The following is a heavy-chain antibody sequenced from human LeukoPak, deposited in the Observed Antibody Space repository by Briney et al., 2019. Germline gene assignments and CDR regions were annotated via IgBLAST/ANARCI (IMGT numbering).Heavy chain of an antibody. J-gene: IGHJ4*02. CDR3: ARGRRLRLGELFFY. V-gene: IGHV1-8*01. CDR1: GYTFTGYD. Sequence: ASVKVSCYAYGYTFTGYDSNWVRQATGQGLEWMGWMNPNSGNTGHAQKFQGRVTLTMNTSISTAYMELSGLRSEDTAVYYCARGRRLRLGELFFYWGQGTLVTVSS. CDR2: MNPNSGNT. D-gene: IGHD3-16*01.